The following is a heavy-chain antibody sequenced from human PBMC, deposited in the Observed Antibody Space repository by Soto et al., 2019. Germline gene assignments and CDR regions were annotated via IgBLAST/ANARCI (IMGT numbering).Heavy chain of an antibody. CDR2: ISSSSSYI. J-gene: IGHJ1*01. D-gene: IGHD6-19*01. CDR1: GFTFSSYS. CDR3: ARMYSSGWYAAEYFQH. V-gene: IGHV3-21*01. Sequence: EVQLVESGGGLVKPGGSLRLFCAASGFTFSSYSMNWVRQAPGKGLEWVSYISSSSSYIYYADSVKGRFTISRDNAKNSLYLQMNSLRAEDTAVYYCARMYSSGWYAAEYFQHWGQGTLVTVSS.